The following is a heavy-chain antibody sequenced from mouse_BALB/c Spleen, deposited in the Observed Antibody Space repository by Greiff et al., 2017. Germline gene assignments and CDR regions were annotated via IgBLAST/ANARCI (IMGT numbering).Heavy chain of an antibody. D-gene: IGHD1-1*01. CDR3: AKQGLRSRAWFAY. V-gene: IGHV2-2*01. CDR2: IWSGGST. J-gene: IGHJ3*01. CDR1: GFSLTSYG. Sequence: VQRVESGPGLVQPSQSLSITCTVSGFSLTSYGVHWVRQSPGKGLEWLGVIWSGGSTDYNAAFISRLSISKDNSKSQVFLKLNSLQTDDTATYYCAKQGLRSRAWFAYWGQGTLVTVSA.